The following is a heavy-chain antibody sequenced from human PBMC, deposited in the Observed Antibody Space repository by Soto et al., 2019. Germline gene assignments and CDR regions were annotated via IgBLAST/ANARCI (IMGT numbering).Heavy chain of an antibody. CDR1: GFTFSTYG. CDR2: ISYDGGSK. V-gene: IGHV3-30*18. Sequence: QVQLVESGGGVVQPGRSLRLSCAASGFTFSTYGIHWVRQAPGKGLEWVALISYDGGSKYYGDSVKGRFIISRDNSHNTVSLQMNSLRADDTAVYFCAKEQLAMTVVVADYFHSGGQGTLVTVSS. CDR3: AKEQLAMTVVVADYFHS. J-gene: IGHJ4*02. D-gene: IGHD3-22*01.